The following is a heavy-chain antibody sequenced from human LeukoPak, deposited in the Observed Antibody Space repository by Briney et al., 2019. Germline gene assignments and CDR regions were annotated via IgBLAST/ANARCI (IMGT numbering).Heavy chain of an antibody. CDR1: GGSIRSYY. J-gene: IGHJ2*01. CDR2: IYYSGST. V-gene: IGHV4-59*01. D-gene: IGHD6-13*01. Sequence: SETLSLTCTVSGGSIRSYYWEWIRHPPGKGLEWIGYIYYSGSTDYNPSLKSRVTLSVVTSKNQFSLRLSSVTAADTAVYYCARGEPSIASTGAPPFDLWGRGTLVTVSS. CDR3: ARGEPSIASTGAPPFDL.